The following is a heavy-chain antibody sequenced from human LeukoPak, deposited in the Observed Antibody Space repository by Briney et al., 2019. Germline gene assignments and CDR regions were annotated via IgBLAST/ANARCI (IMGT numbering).Heavy chain of an antibody. V-gene: IGHV3-23*01. D-gene: IGHD1-26*01. CDR2: ISGTSGNT. Sequence: GGSLRLSCAASGFTFSIYAMSWVRQAPGKGLEWVSSISGTSGNTYYADSVKGRFTISRDNSKNTLYLHMNSLRAEDTAVYYCAKEVGTIPTNLLDDWGQGTLVTVSS. CDR1: GFTFSIYA. CDR3: AKEVGTIPTNLLDD. J-gene: IGHJ4*02.